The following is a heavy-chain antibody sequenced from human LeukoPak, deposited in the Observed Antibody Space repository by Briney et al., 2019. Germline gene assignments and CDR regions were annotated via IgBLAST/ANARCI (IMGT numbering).Heavy chain of an antibody. J-gene: IGHJ6*04. D-gene: IGHD3-10*01. CDR3: ARGGDYYGSGSYRPKYYYYGMDV. CDR1: GYTLTSYV. CDR2: INAGNGNT. Sequence: ASVKVSCKASGYTLTSYVMHWVRQAPGQRLEWMGWINAGNGNTKYSQKFQGRVTITRDTSASTAYMELSSLRSEDTAVYYCARGGDYYGSGSYRPKYYYYGMDVWGKGTTVTVSS. V-gene: IGHV1-3*01.